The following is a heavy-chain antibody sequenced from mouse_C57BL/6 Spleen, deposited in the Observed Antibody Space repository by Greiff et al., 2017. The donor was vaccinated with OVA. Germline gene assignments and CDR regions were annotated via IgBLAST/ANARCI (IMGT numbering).Heavy chain of an antibody. V-gene: IGHV5-17*01. CDR2: ISSGSSTI. D-gene: IGHD1-1*01. J-gene: IGHJ4*01. CDR1: GFTFSDYG. CDR3: ARRGVYYYGSSYSYYAMDY. Sequence: EVKLMESGGGLVKPGGSLKLSCAASGFTFSDYGMHWVRQAPEKGLEWVAYISSGSSTIYYADTVKGRFTISRDNAKNTLFLQMTSLRSEDTAMYYCARRGVYYYGSSYSYYAMDYWGQGTSVTVSS.